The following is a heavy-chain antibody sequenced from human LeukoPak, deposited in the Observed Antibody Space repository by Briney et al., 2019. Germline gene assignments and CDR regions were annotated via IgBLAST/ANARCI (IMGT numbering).Heavy chain of an antibody. V-gene: IGHV3-23*01. CDR1: GFTFSSYG. J-gene: IGHJ6*02. Sequence: GRSLRLSCAASGFTFSSYGMHWVRQAPGKGLEWVSAISGSGDSIYYADSVKGRFTISRDNSKNTLCLQMNSLRAEDTAVYYCAKSKESYYYGMDVWGQGTTVTVSS. CDR2: ISGSGDSI. CDR3: AKSKESYYYGMDV.